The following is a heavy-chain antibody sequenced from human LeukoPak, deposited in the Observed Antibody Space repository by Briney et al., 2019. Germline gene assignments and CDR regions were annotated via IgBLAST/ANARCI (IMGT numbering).Heavy chain of an antibody. D-gene: IGHD4-17*01. Sequence: PGGSLRLSCAASGFTFSTYAMHWVRQAPGKGLEWVALISYDGSNIRYADSVKGRFTISRDNSKNTLYLQMNSLRAEDTAVYYCAKDRSMTTVTPFDNWGQGTLVAVSS. V-gene: IGHV3-30-3*01. CDR1: GFTFSTYA. CDR3: AKDRSMTTVTPFDN. CDR2: ISYDGSNI. J-gene: IGHJ4*02.